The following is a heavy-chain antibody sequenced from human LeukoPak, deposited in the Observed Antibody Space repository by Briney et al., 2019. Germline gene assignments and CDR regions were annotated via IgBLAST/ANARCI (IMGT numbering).Heavy chain of an antibody. CDR1: GYTFTSYG. V-gene: IGHV1-18*01. CDR3: ARDVGRWFGELLTLYYFDY. CDR2: ISAYNGNT. J-gene: IGHJ4*02. D-gene: IGHD3-10*01. Sequence: ASVKVSCKASGYTFTSYGISWVRQAPGQGLEWMGWISAYNGNTNYAQKLQGRVTMTTNTSTSTAYMELRSLRSDDTAVYYCARDVGRWFGELLTLYYFDYWGQGTLVTVSS.